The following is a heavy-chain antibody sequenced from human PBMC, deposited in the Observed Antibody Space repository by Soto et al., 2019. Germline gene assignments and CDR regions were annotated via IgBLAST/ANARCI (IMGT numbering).Heavy chain of an antibody. CDR2: INPNSGGT. Sequence: ASVKVSCKASGYTFTGYYMHWVRQAPGQGLEWMGWINPNSGGTNYAQKFQGWVTMTRDTSISTAYMELSRLKTEDTAVYYCTSITAMVNSASGPTKYYYGMDVWGQGTTVTVSS. V-gene: IGHV1-2*04. CDR1: GYTFTGYY. CDR3: TSITAMVNSASGPTKYYYGMDV. J-gene: IGHJ6*02. D-gene: IGHD5-18*01.